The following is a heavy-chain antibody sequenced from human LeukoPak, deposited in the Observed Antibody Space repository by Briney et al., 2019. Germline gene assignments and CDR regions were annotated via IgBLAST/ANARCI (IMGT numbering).Heavy chain of an antibody. Sequence: SGTLSLTCVVSGGSITNNWWSWIRQPPGKGLEWIGYIYYSGSTNYNPSLKSRVTISVDKSKNQFSLKLSSVTAADTAVYYCASREVGATTSGDYWGQGTLVTVSS. V-gene: IGHV4-59*08. CDR1: GGSITNNW. J-gene: IGHJ4*02. D-gene: IGHD1-26*01. CDR3: ASREVGATTSGDY. CDR2: IYYSGST.